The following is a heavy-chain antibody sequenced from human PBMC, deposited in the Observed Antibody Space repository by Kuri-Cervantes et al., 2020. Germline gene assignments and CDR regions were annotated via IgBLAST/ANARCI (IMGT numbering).Heavy chain of an antibody. Sequence: GGSLRLSCAASGFTFSDYYMSWIRQAPGKGLEWVAVISYDGSNKYYADSVKGRFTISRDNSKNTLYLQMNSLRAEDTAVYYCARSLIGTFGYWGQGTLVTVSS. CDR3: ARSLIGTFGY. CDR2: ISYDGSNK. V-gene: IGHV3-30-3*01. J-gene: IGHJ4*02. D-gene: IGHD1-26*01. CDR1: GFTFSDYY.